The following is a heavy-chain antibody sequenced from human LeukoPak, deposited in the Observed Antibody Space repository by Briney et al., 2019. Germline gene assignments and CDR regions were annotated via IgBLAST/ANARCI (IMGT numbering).Heavy chain of an antibody. Sequence: GESLKISCKGSGYSFTDYWIGWVRQMPGKGLVWMGIIYPGDSDTKYSPSFQGPVTISADKSISTAYLQWSSLKASDTAMYYCARLGDANSFGYWGQGTLVTVSS. CDR1: GYSFTDYW. D-gene: IGHD4/OR15-4a*01. V-gene: IGHV5-51*01. CDR3: ARLGDANSFGY. J-gene: IGHJ4*02. CDR2: IYPGDSDT.